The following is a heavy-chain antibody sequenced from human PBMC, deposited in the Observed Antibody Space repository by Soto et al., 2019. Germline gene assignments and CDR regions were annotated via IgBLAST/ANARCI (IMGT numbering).Heavy chain of an antibody. V-gene: IGHV4-30-4*01. D-gene: IGHD4-17*01. CDR2: IYDSGST. J-gene: IGHJ4*02. CDR3: ARVVRFEKAFDY. Sequence: TLSLTLTVSGGSISRGDYYWSWIRQPPGKGLEWIGYIYDSGSTYYNPSLKSRVTISVDTSKNQFSLKLSSVTAADTAVYYCARVVRFEKAFDYWGQGTLVTVSS. CDR1: GGSISRGDYY.